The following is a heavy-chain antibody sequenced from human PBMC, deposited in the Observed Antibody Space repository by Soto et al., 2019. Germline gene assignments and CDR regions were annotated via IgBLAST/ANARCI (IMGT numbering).Heavy chain of an antibody. J-gene: IGHJ6*02. Sequence: EMQLVESGGGLVKPGGSLRLSCVVSGFTFSSYSMNWVRQAPGRGLEWVSSISRSSDYIYYGDSVKGRFIISRDNAKNALYLQMNSLRAEDTAIYSCAKGMTLAGSLYYYYGMDVWGQGTTVTVSS. CDR3: AKGMTLAGSLYYYYGMDV. D-gene: IGHD6-19*01. CDR1: GFTFSSYS. CDR2: ISRSSDYI. V-gene: IGHV3-21*01.